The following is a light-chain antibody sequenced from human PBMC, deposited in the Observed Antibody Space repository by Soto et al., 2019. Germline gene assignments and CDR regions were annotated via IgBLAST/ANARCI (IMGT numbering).Light chain of an antibody. CDR1: QSISNTY. CDR2: ATS. V-gene: IGKV3-20*01. Sequence: EIVLTQSPGTLSLSPVERATLSCRASQSISNTYLAWYRQKPGQAPGLLIYATSNRGTGIPDRFSGSGSGTDFTLTISRLEPEDFAVYYCQHYDTSPAFGQGTKVEIK. CDR3: QHYDTSPA. J-gene: IGKJ1*01.